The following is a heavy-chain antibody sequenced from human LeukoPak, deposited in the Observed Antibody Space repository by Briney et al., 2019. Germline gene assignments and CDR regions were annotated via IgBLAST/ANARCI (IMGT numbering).Heavy chain of an antibody. CDR3: VRGGYRGYDYEY. Sequence: PGGSLRLSCAASGFTFSSYSMNWLRLAPGKGLEWVSSMSPNSDYIYYADSVKGRFTISRDNAKSSLYLQMNSLRAEDTAVYYCVRGGYRGYDYEYWGQGTLVTVSS. V-gene: IGHV3-21*01. CDR2: MSPNSDYI. D-gene: IGHD5-12*01. CDR1: GFTFSSYS. J-gene: IGHJ4*02.